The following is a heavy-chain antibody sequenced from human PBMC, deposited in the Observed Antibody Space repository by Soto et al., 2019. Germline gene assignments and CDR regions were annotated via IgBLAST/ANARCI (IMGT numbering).Heavy chain of an antibody. CDR3: ARALEGLRDYYCYGMDV. V-gene: IGHV1-69*01. CDR1: GGTFSSYA. CDR2: IIPIFGTA. Sequence: QVQLVQSGAEVKKPGSSVKVSCKASGGTFSSYAISWVRQAPGQGLEWMGGIIPIFGTANYAQKFQGRVTITADEPTRAAYRELSSLTSAETAVYYCARALEGLRDYYCYGMDVWGKGSTVTVSS. J-gene: IGHJ6*04. D-gene: IGHD4-17*01.